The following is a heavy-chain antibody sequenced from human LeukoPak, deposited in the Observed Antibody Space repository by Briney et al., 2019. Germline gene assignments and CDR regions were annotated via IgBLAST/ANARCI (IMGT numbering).Heavy chain of an antibody. CDR1: GYSFTNYW. CDR3: ARAYYDLWSGYSSLDNGFDS. Sequence: GESLKISCKGSGYSFTNYWIGWVRQMPGKGLEWMGIIYPADSDTRYSPSFQDQVTISADKSISTAYLQWSSLKASDTAMYYCARAYYDLWSGYSSLDNGFDSWGQGTLVTVSS. V-gene: IGHV5-51*01. CDR2: IYPADSDT. J-gene: IGHJ4*02. D-gene: IGHD3-3*01.